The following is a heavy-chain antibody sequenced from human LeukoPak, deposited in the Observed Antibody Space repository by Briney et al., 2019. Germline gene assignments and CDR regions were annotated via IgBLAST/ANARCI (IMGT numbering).Heavy chain of an antibody. Sequence: PGGSLRLSCAASGFTFSTYHMNWVRQAPGKGLEWVSYISSSTITIYYADSVKGRFTISRDNAKNPLYLQMNSLRDEDTAVYYCATYSGPGAFDIWGQGTMVTVSS. CDR1: GFTFSTYH. CDR3: ATYSGPGAFDI. J-gene: IGHJ3*02. D-gene: IGHD2-15*01. CDR2: ISSSTITI. V-gene: IGHV3-48*02.